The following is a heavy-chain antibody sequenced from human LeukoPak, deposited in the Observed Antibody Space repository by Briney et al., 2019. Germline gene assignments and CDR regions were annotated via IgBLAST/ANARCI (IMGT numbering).Heavy chain of an antibody. J-gene: IGHJ3*02. V-gene: IGHV3-66*01. CDR1: ELAFKNVW. CDR2: IYSGGST. Sequence: PGGSLRLSCGASELAFKNVWMSWVRQAPGKGLEWVSVIYSGGSTYYADSVKGRFTISRDNSKNTLYLQMNSLRAEDTAVYYCAREGYDYVWGSYRYAFDIWGQGTMVTVSS. D-gene: IGHD3-16*02. CDR3: AREGYDYVWGSYRYAFDI.